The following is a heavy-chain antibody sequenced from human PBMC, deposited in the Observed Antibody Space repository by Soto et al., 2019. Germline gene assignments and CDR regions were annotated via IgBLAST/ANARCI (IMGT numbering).Heavy chain of an antibody. CDR1: GFTVSSNY. CDR3: ARDGYSYGYYYYGMDV. CDR2: IYSGGST. Sequence: GGSLRLSCAASGFTVSSNYMSWVRQAPGKGLEWVSVIYSGGSTYYADSVKGRFTISRDNSKNTLYLQMNSLRAEDTAVYYCARDGYSYGYYYYGMDVWGQGTPVTVSS. J-gene: IGHJ6*02. D-gene: IGHD5-18*01. V-gene: IGHV3-53*01.